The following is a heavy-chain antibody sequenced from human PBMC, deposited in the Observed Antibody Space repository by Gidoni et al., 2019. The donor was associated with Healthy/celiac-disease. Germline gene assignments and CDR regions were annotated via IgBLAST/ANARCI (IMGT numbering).Heavy chain of an antibody. J-gene: IGHJ6*02. V-gene: IGHV1-69*08. D-gene: IGHD6-13*01. CDR2: IIPILGIA. CDR1: GGTFSSYT. CDR3: AREGEQQLDLDYYYGMDV. Sequence: QVQLVQSGAEVKKPGSSVKVSCKASGGTFSSYTISWLRQAPGQGLEWMGRIIPILGIANYAQKFQGRVTITADKSTSTAYMELSSLRSEDTAVYYCAREGEQQLDLDYYYGMDVWGQGTTVTVSS.